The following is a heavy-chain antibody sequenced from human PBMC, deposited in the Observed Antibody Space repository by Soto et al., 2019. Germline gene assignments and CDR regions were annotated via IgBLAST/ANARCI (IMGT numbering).Heavy chain of an antibody. Sequence: SETLSLTCTVSGGSISSYYWSWIRQPPGKGLEWIGYIYYSGSTNHNPSLKSRVTISVDTSKNQFSLKLSSVTAADTAVYYCARSQGADYYYYYYMDVWGKGTTVTVSS. CDR1: GGSISSYY. V-gene: IGHV4-59*01. D-gene: IGHD1-26*01. J-gene: IGHJ6*03. CDR2: IYYSGST. CDR3: ARSQGADYYYYYYMDV.